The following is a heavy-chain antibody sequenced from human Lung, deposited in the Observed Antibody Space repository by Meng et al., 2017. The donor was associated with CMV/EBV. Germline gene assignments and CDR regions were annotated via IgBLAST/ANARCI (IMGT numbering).Heavy chain of an antibody. CDR2: ISPYNGDT. CDR1: GYNFIDYH. J-gene: IGHJ4*02. D-gene: IGHD1-1*01. V-gene: IGHV1-2*04. Sequence: QVQLAQSGAEVKEPGAAVKLSCKTSGYNFIDYHIHWVRQDAGQGIEWMGCISPYNGDTIYARDFQGWVTMTRDTSNRTLYMEVSRLRFDDTAVYYCARAIVKNGKRQFDYWGQGTLGTVSS. CDR3: ARAIVKNGKRQFDY.